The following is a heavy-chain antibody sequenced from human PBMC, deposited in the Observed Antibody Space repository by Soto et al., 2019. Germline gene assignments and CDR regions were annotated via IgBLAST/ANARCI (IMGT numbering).Heavy chain of an antibody. CDR3: ASSTTVTEGGFYFDN. CDR2: IYPGDSDT. V-gene: IGHV5-51*01. D-gene: IGHD4-17*01. Sequence: GESLKISCNGSGYSFNTYWVGWVRQMPGKGLEWMGIIYPGDSDTTYTPSFQGHVTISADKSISTVYLQWSSLKASDTAMYYCASSTTVTEGGFYFDNWGQGTRVTVSS. J-gene: IGHJ4*02. CDR1: GYSFNTYW.